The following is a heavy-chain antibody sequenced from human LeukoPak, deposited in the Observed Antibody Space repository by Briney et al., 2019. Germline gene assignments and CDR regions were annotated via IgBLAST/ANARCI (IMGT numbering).Heavy chain of an antibody. J-gene: IGHJ4*02. D-gene: IGHD4-17*01. CDR1: GGSFSGYY. CDR2: INHSGST. Sequence: SETLSLTCAVYGGSFSGYYWSWIRQPPGKGLEWIGEINHSGSTNYNPSLKSRVTISVDTSKNQFSLKLSSVTAADTAVYYCAKGKATVTTLFGDYWGQGTLVTVSS. CDR3: AKGKATVTTLFGDY. V-gene: IGHV4-34*01.